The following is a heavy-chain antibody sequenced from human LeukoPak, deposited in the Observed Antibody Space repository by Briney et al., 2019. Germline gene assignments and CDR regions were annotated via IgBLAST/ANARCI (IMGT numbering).Heavy chain of an antibody. CDR2: IYYSGSA. J-gene: IGHJ4*02. V-gene: IGHV4-59*01. Sequence: PSETLSLTCTVSGGSISTYYWSWIRQPPGRGLEWIGYIYYSGSANYNPSLKSRVTISVDTSKNQFSLKLSSVTAADTAVYYCARSYGSGNYFDYWGQGTLVTVSS. CDR1: GGSISTYY. D-gene: IGHD3-10*01. CDR3: ARSYGSGNYFDY.